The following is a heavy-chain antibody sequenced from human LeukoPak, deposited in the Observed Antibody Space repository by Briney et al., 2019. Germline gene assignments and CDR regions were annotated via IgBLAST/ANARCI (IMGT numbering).Heavy chain of an antibody. V-gene: IGHV3-74*01. CDR2: INGGGSST. Sequence: PGGALRLSCAASGFTFGKYWRHGVRQAPGKGLVWVSRINGGGSSTSYADSVKGRFTISRDNAKNTLYLQMNSLRAEDTAVYYCTRGTTNSSWSSSDYWGQGTLVTVSS. CDR3: TRGTTNSSWSSSDY. D-gene: IGHD6-6*01. CDR1: GFTFGKYW. J-gene: IGHJ4*02.